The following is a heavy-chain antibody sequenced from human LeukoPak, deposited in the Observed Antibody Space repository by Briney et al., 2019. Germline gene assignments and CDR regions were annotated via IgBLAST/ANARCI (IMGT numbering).Heavy chain of an antibody. D-gene: IGHD3-22*01. CDR1: GFTFSSYA. J-gene: IGHJ4*02. V-gene: IGHV3-48*03. Sequence: GGSLRLSCAASGFTFSSYAMNWVRQAPGKGLEWVSYISSSGSTIYYADSVKGRFTISRDNAKNSLYLQMNSLRAEDTAVYYCARGPPYYASSGYSDYWGQGTLVTVSS. CDR3: ARGPPYYASSGYSDY. CDR2: ISSSGSTI.